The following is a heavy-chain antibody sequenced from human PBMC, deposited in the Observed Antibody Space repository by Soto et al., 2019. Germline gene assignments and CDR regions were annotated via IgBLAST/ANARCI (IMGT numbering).Heavy chain of an antibody. V-gene: IGHV3-23*01. CDR3: AKDAPGSGWLSDY. CDR1: GFTFSLYA. J-gene: IGHJ4*02. Sequence: EGQLLESGGGLVDPGGSLRLSCAASGFTFSLYAMSWVRQAPGKGLEWVATIGGSGGDTSYADFVRGRFTISRDNSRNILYLQENSLRAEDTAVYYCAKDAPGSGWLSDYWGQGTLVTVSS. CDR2: IGGSGGDT. D-gene: IGHD3-22*01.